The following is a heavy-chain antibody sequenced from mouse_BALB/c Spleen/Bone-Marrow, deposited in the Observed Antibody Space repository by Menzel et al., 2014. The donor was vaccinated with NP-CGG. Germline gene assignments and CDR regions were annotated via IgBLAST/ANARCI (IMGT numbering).Heavy chain of an antibody. CDR3: TRLGAPYAMDY. V-gene: IGHV1S22*01. Sequence: LQQSGSELVRPGASVKLSCKASGYTFTSYWMHWVERRPGQGLEWIGNIYPGSGSTNYDEKFKSKATLTVDTSSSTAYMQLSSLTSEDSAVYYCTRLGAPYAMDYRGQGTSVTVSS. CDR2: IYPGSGST. J-gene: IGHJ4*01. CDR1: GYTFTSYW.